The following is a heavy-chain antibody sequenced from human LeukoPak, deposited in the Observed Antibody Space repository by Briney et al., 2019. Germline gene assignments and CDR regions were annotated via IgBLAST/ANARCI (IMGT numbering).Heavy chain of an antibody. J-gene: IGHJ4*02. CDR2: ISGSGANT. CDR1: GFTFSSYA. V-gene: IGHV3-23*01. Sequence: GGSLRLSCAASGFTFSSYAMTWVRQAPGKGLEWVSTISGSGANTYYADSVKGRFTISRDNSKNTLYLQMNSLRAEDTAVYYCAKGEYPYYFDYWGQGTLVTVSS. D-gene: IGHD3-10*01. CDR3: AKGEYPYYFDY.